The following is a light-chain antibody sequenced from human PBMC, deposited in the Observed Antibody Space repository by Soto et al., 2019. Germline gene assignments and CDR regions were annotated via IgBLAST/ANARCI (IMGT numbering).Light chain of an antibody. V-gene: IGKV3-20*01. CDR3: QQYCNSPLLT. CDR1: QSISRHY. CDR2: GTS. Sequence: DIVLTQSPGTLSLSPGERATLSCRASQSISRHYFAWYQQKPGQAPRLLIYGTSSMATGIPDRFSGRGSGPALPLTISRVEPDDFAVYYCQQYCNSPLLTFGGGTKVQIK. J-gene: IGKJ4*01.